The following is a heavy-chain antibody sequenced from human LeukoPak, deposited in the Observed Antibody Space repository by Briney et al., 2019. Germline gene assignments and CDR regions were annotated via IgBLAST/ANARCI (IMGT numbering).Heavy chain of an antibody. CDR3: ARAFRSSSRNYYGSGSYYNMFDY. J-gene: IGHJ4*02. Sequence: SETLSLTCAVYGGSFSGYYWSWIRQPPGKGLEWIGEINHSGSTNYNPSLKSRVTISVDTSKNQFSLKLSSVTAADTAVYYCARAFRSSSRNYYGSGSYYNMFDYWGQGTLVTVSS. V-gene: IGHV4-34*01. CDR2: INHSGST. D-gene: IGHD3-10*01. CDR1: GGSFSGYY.